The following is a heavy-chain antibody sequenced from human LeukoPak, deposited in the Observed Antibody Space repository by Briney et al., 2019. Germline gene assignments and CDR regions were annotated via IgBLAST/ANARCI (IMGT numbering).Heavy chain of an antibody. CDR1: GGSISSYY. CDR2: IYTSGST. Sequence: SETLSLTCTVSGGSISSYYWSWIRQPAGKGLEWIGRIYTSGSTNHNPSLKSRVTMSVDTSKSQFSLKLSSVTAADTAVYYCARDRGSGSYYTHDAFDIWGQGTMVTVSS. J-gene: IGHJ3*02. D-gene: IGHD3-10*01. V-gene: IGHV4-4*07. CDR3: ARDRGSGSYYTHDAFDI.